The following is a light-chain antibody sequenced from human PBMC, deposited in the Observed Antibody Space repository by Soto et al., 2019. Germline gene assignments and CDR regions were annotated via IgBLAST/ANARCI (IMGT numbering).Light chain of an antibody. V-gene: IGKV2-30*01. CDR3: MQWARWPIT. Sequence: DVVLTQPHPSLPVTLGQPAPISSRPSQSLVCSVGSSYLNWFQQRPGQSPRRLIYSVSSRDSGVPDRFSGSGSGTDFALKISRVEAEDVGVYYCMQWARWPITFGQGT. CDR2: SVS. CDR1: QSLVCSVGSSY. J-gene: IGKJ5*01.